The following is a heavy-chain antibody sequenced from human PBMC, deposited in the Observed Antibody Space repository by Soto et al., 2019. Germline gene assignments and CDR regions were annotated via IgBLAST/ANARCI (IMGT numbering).Heavy chain of an antibody. Sequence: GASVKVSCKASGYTFSRYGISWVRQAPGQGLEWMGWISGYNGDTKYAQKVQGRVTMTIDTSTYTAYMELRSLTSDDTAIYYCAKNGQHPYYYYGMDFWSQGTTVTVSS. CDR1: GYTFSRYG. V-gene: IGHV1-18*01. CDR2: ISGYNGDT. J-gene: IGHJ6*02. D-gene: IGHD2-8*01. CDR3: AKNGQHPYYYYGMDF.